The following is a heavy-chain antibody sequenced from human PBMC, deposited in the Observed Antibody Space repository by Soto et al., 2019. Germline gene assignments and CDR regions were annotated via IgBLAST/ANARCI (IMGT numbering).Heavy chain of an antibody. D-gene: IGHD3-3*01. CDR2: TYDSVNT. V-gene: IGHV4-31*03. J-gene: IGHJ2*01. CDR1: GGSIRTRTNY. Sequence: QVQLLESGPGLVKPSQTLSLTCSVSGGSIRTRTNYWSWIRQHPVKGLEWIASTYDSVNTYFNPYLESRATISVDTFDDRFSLKVTSVTAADTAVYYCARGVRVGDRRIWYFDLWGRGTLVTVSS. CDR3: ARGVRVGDRRIWYFDL.